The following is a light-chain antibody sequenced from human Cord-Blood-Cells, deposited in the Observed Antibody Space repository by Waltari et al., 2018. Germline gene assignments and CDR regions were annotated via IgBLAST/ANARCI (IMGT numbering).Light chain of an antibody. CDR1: SLRSSY. CDR2: GKN. Sequence: SSELTQDPAVSVALGQTVRITCQGDSLRSSYASWYRQKQGQAPVPVAYGKNNRPSGIPDRFSGSSSGNTASFTITGAQEEDEADYYGNSRDSSGNHVVFGGGSKLTVL. V-gene: IGLV3-19*01. J-gene: IGLJ2*01. CDR3: NSRDSSGNHVV.